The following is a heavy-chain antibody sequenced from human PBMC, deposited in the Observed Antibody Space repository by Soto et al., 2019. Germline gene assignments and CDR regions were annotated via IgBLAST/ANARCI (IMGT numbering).Heavy chain of an antibody. CDR2: IIPIFGTA. CDR3: ARGPWGYYDSSGYPYYFDY. J-gene: IGHJ4*02. Sequence: SVKVSCKASGGTFSSYAISWVRQAPGQGLEWMGGIIPIFGTANYAQKFQGRVTITADESTSTAYMELSSPRSEDTAVYYCARGPWGYYDSSGYPYYFDYWGQGTLVTVSS. V-gene: IGHV1-69*13. CDR1: GGTFSSYA. D-gene: IGHD3-22*01.